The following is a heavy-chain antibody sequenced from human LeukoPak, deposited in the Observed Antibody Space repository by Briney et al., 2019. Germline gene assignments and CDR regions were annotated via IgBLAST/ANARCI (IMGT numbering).Heavy chain of an antibody. CDR3: ARVWHSGYEIDY. D-gene: IGHD5-12*01. Sequence: SETLSLTCAVYGGSFSGYYWSCIRQPPGKGLEWIGEINHSGSTNYNPSLKSRVTISVDTSKNQFSLKLSSVTAADTAVYYCARVWHSGYEIDYWGQGTLVTVSS. V-gene: IGHV4-34*01. CDR1: GGSFSGYY. CDR2: INHSGST. J-gene: IGHJ4*02.